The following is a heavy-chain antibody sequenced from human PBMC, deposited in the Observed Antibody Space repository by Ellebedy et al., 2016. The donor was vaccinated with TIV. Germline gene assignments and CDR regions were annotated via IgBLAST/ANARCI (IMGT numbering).Heavy chain of an antibody. CDR2: ISYDGSNK. Sequence: PGGSLRLSCAASGFTFSSYAMHWVRQAPGKGLEWVAVISYDGSNKYYADSVKGRFTISRDNSKNTLYLQMNSLRAEDTAVYYCARGRFGEFLYYFDYWGQGTLVTVSS. CDR3: ARGRFGEFLYYFDY. D-gene: IGHD3-10*01. CDR1: GFTFSSYA. J-gene: IGHJ4*02. V-gene: IGHV3-30-3*01.